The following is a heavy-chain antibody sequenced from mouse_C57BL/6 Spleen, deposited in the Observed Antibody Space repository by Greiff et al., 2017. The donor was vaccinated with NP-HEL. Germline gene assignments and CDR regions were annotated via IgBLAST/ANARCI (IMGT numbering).Heavy chain of an antibody. CDR3: ARLRNFDV. V-gene: IGHV1-61*01. CDR2: IYPSDSET. J-gene: IGHJ1*03. CDR1: GYTFTSYW. Sequence: VQLQQPGAELVRPGSSVKLSCKASGYTFTSYWMDWVKQRPGQGLEWIGNIYPSDSETHYNQKFKDKATLTVDKSSSTAYMQLSSLTSEDSAVYYCARLRNFDVWGTGTTVTVSS. D-gene: IGHD3-2*02.